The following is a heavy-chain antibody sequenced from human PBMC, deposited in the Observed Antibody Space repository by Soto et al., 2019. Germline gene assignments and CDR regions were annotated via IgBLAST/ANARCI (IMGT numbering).Heavy chain of an antibody. J-gene: IGHJ1*01. Sequence: GASVKVSCKASGYTFTSYGMPWVRQAPGQRLEWMGWINAGNGNTKYSQKFQGRVTITRDTSASTAYMELSSLRSEDTAVYYCARATFFSGWFFQHWGQGTLVTVSS. D-gene: IGHD6-19*01. CDR2: INAGNGNT. V-gene: IGHV1-3*01. CDR1: GYTFTSYG. CDR3: ARATFFSGWFFQH.